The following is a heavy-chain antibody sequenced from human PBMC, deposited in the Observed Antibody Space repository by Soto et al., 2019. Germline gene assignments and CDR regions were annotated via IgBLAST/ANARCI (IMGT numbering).Heavy chain of an antibody. Sequence: GGSLRLSCAASGFTFSSYSMNWVRQAPGKGLEWVSYISSSSSTIYYADSVKGRFTISRDNAKNSLYLQMNSLRAEDTAVYYCARDWGYYDSSGYPFGLWGKGTLVTVSS. CDR3: ARDWGYYDSSGYPFGL. J-gene: IGHJ4*02. D-gene: IGHD3-22*01. CDR2: ISSSSSTI. V-gene: IGHV3-48*01. CDR1: GFTFSSYS.